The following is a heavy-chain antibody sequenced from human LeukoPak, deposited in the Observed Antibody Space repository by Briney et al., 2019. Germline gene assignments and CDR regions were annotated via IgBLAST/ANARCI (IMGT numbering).Heavy chain of an antibody. CDR1: GGSFSGCY. D-gene: IGHD3-10*01. CDR3: ARLVGYYGSGTYRAFDY. CDR2: INHSGST. J-gene: IGHJ4*02. Sequence: SETVSLTCAVYGGSFSGCYWSWIRHPPGKGRGWLGEINHSGSTNYNPSLKSRVTISVDTSKNQFSLKLSSVTAADTAVYYCARLVGYYGSGTYRAFDYWGQGTLVTVSS. V-gene: IGHV4-34*01.